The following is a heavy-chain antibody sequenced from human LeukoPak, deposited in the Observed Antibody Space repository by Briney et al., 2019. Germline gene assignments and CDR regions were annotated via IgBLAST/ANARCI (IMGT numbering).Heavy chain of an antibody. CDR2: IWYDGSNK. Sequence: GGSLRLSCAASGFSFSSYGMHWVRQAPGKGLEWVAVIWYDGSNKYYADSVKGRFTISRDNSKNTLYVQVNSLGTEDTAAYYCAKGSYYDSSGSFYFDYWGQGTLVTVSS. J-gene: IGHJ4*02. CDR1: GFSFSSYG. CDR3: AKGSYYDSSGSFYFDY. V-gene: IGHV3-33*06. D-gene: IGHD3-22*01.